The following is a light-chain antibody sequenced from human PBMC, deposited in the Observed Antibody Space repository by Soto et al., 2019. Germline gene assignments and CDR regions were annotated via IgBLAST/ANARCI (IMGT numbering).Light chain of an antibody. CDR1: SSDVGGYNY. CDR3: SSFAGNNNLV. CDR2: EVS. J-gene: IGLJ2*01. V-gene: IGLV2-8*01. Sequence: QSALTQPPSASGSPGQSVTISCTGTSSDVGGYNYVSWYQQHPGKAPKLMISEVSKRPSGVPDRFSGSKSGNTASLTVSGLLAEDEADYYCSSFAGNNNLVFGGGTKLTV.